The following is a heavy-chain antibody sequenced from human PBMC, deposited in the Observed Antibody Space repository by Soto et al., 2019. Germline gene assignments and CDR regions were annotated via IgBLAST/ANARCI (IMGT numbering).Heavy chain of an antibody. V-gene: IGHV3-11*04. CDR1: GLTFTDYF. J-gene: IGHJ4*02. CDR3: AKVGYDSSGYYQYYFDY. CDR2: ISTGGTAI. Sequence: QAQLVESGGGLVEPGGSLRLSCVASGLTFTDYFMSWIRQAPGKGLEWVSYISTGGTAISYADSVRGRFTISRDDAKKSLFLQMNSLRAEDTAVYYCAKVGYDSSGYYQYYFDYWGQGTLVTVSS. D-gene: IGHD3-22*01.